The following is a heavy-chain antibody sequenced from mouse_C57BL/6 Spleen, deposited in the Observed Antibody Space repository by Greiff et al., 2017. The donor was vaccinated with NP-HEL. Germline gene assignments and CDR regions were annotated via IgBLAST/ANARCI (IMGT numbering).Heavy chain of an antibody. V-gene: IGHV5-16*01. CDR2: INYDGSST. CDR3: EREESYYFDY. J-gene: IGHJ2*01. Sequence: EVQLVESEGGLVQPGSSMKLSCTASGFTFSDYYMAWVRQVPEKGLEWVANINYDGSSTYYLDSLKSRFIISRDNAKNILYLQMSSLKSEDTATYYCEREESYYFDYWVQGTTLTVSS. CDR1: GFTFSDYY.